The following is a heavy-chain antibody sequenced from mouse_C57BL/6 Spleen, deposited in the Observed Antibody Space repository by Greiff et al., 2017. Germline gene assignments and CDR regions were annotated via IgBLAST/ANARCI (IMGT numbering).Heavy chain of an antibody. CDR1: GYAFSSSW. J-gene: IGHJ2*01. D-gene: IGHD3-2*02. V-gene: IGHV1-82*01. Sequence: VKLEESGPELVKPGASVKISCKASGYAFSSSWMNWVKQRPGKGLEWIGRIYPGDGATNYNGKFKGKATLTADKSSSTAYMPLSSLTSEDSAVYFCARESSGYGFDYWGQGTTLTVSS. CDR3: ARESSGYGFDY. CDR2: IYPGDGAT.